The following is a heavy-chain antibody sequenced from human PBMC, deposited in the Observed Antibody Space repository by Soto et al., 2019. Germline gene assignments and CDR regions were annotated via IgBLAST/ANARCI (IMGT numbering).Heavy chain of an antibody. V-gene: IGHV4-61*05. Sequence: SETLSLTCTVSGGSISSSSYYWGWIRQPPGKGLEWIGYIYYSGSTNYNPSLKSRVTISVDTSKNQFSLKLSSVTAADTAVYNCARRGDGYNRRFNWFDPWGQGTLVTVSS. D-gene: IGHD3-10*01. J-gene: IGHJ5*02. CDR3: ARRGDGYNRRFNWFDP. CDR2: IYYSGST. CDR1: GGSISSSSYY.